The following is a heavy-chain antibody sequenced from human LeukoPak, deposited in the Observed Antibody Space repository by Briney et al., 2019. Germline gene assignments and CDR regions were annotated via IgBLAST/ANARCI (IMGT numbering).Heavy chain of an antibody. V-gene: IGHV3-7*01. Sequence: GGSLRLSCAASGFTFSSYWMSWVRQAPGKGLEWVANINKDGGEKYYVDSVKGRFTISRDNAKNSLYLQMNSLRAEDTAMYYCASTNYRGGTTGYNWFDPWGQGTLVTVSS. J-gene: IGHJ5*02. CDR1: GFTFSSYW. D-gene: IGHD1-26*01. CDR2: INKDGGEK. CDR3: ASTNYRGGTTGYNWFDP.